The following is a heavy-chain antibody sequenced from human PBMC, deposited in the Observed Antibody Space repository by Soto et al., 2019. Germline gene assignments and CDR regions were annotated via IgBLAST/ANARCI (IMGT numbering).Heavy chain of an antibody. V-gene: IGHV1-46*01. D-gene: IGHD2-21*02. Sequence: ASVKVSCKAPGYTLTSYYMHWVRQAPGQGLEWMGTINPSGGSTSYAQKFQGRVTMTRDTSTSTVYMELSSLRSEDTAVYYCARARLGDPFDYWGQGTLVTVSS. CDR2: INPSGGST. CDR3: ARARLGDPFDY. J-gene: IGHJ4*02. CDR1: GYTLTSYY.